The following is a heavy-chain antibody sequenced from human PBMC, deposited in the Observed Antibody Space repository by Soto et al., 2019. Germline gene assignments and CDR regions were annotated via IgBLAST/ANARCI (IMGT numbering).Heavy chain of an antibody. Sequence: VQLLESGGGLVQPGGSLRLSCAASGFPFRDYAMNWVRQAPGKGLEWVSDISGNGDSARYADSVKGRFTVSRDNSRDTLYLQMNSLRVDDTAVYYCRKERRGSGWSVCNFWGQGTLVTVSS. CDR3: RKERRGSGWSVCNF. CDR1: GFPFRDYA. CDR2: ISGNGDSA. V-gene: IGHV3-23*01. J-gene: IGHJ4*02. D-gene: IGHD6-19*01.